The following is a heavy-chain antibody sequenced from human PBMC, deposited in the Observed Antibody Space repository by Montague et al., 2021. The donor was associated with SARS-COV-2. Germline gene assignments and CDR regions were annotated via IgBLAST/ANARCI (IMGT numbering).Heavy chain of an antibody. CDR1: GFTFSNYS. J-gene: IGHJ4*02. CDR3: ASDGGEYCSGGSCDNGALDX. CDR2: ISSGSSYI. V-gene: IGHV3-21*01. Sequence: SLRLSCAASGFTFSNYSMNWVRQAPGKGLEWVSSISSGSSYIYYADSLKGRFTISRDNAKNSLYLQMYCLRAEDTAVYYCASDGGEYCSGGSCDNGALDXWGQGTLVTVSS. D-gene: IGHD2-15*01.